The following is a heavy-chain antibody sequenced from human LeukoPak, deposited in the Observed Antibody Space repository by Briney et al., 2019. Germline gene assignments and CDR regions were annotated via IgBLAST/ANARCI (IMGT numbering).Heavy chain of an antibody. CDR1: GFTFSSYA. V-gene: IGHV3-23*01. Sequence: AGGSLRLSCAASGFTFSSYAMSWVRQAPGKGLEWVSAISGSGGSTYYADSVKGRFTISRDNSKNTLYLQMNSLRAEDTAVYYCAKDLDEWLRLGPWRYWGQGTLVTVSS. CDR2: ISGSGGST. J-gene: IGHJ4*02. CDR3: AKDLDEWLRLGPWRY. D-gene: IGHD5-12*01.